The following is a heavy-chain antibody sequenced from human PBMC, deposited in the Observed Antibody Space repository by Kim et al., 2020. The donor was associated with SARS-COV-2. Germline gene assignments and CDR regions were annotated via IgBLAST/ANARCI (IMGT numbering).Heavy chain of an antibody. D-gene: IGHD6-19*01. CDR3: ASDQRDPTEQWLVLAY. J-gene: IGHJ4*02. V-gene: IGHV4-59*01. Sequence: SLKSRVTISVDTSKNQFSLKLSSVTAADTAVYYCASDQRDPTEQWLVLAYWGQGTLVTVSS.